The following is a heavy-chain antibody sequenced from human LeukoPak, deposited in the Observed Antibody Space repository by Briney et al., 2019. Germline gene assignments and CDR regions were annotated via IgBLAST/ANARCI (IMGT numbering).Heavy chain of an antibody. Sequence: SGTLSLTCAVSGGSISSSNWWNWVRQPPGKGLEWIGEIYHSGSTNYNPSLKSRVTISVDKSKNQFSLKLSSVTAADTAVYYCARLASDYYDSSGPDIWGQGTMVTVSS. CDR3: ARLASDYYDSSGPDI. D-gene: IGHD3-22*01. CDR2: IYHSGST. CDR1: GGSISSSNW. J-gene: IGHJ3*02. V-gene: IGHV4-4*02.